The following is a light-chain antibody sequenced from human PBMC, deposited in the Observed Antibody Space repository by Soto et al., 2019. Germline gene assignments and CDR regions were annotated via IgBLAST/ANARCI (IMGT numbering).Light chain of an antibody. CDR3: QQYGSTPYT. Sequence: EIVLTQSPGTLSLSPGERATRSCRASESVRSSYLAWYQQKPCQAPRLLIYGVSVRTTGIPDNFRGSGSGTDFTLTISRLEPEDFAVYYCQQYGSTPYTFGQGTKADIK. J-gene: IGKJ2*01. CDR2: GVS. CDR1: ESVRSSY. V-gene: IGKV3-20*01.